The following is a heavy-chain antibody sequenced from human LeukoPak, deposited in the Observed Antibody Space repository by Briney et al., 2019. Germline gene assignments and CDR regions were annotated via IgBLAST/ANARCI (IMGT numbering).Heavy chain of an antibody. V-gene: IGHV3-66*01. D-gene: IGHD2-15*01. Sequence: RAGGSLRLSCAASEFSVGSNYMTWVRQAPGKGLEWVSLIYSGGSTYYADPVKGRFTISRDNSKNTLYLQMNSLRAEDTAVYYCAVNQLGYCSGGSCYQYDYWGQGTLVTVSS. CDR2: IYSGGST. CDR3: AVNQLGYCSGGSCYQYDY. CDR1: EFSVGSNY. J-gene: IGHJ4*02.